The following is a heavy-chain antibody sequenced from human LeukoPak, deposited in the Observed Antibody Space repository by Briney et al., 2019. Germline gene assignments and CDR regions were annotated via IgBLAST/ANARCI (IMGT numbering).Heavy chain of an antibody. CDR1: GGYISSYY. CDR2: IYTSGST. J-gene: IGHJ3*02. CDR3: ASLTGEGAFDI. V-gene: IGHV4-4*09. Sequence: SETLSLTCTVSGGYISSYYWSWIRQPPGKGLEWVGYIYTSGSTNYNPSLKSRVTISVDTSKNQFSLKLSPVTAADTAVYYCASLTGEGAFDIWGQGTMVTVSS. D-gene: IGHD7-27*01.